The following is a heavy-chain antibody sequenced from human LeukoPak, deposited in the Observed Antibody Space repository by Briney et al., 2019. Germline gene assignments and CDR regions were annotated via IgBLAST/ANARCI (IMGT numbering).Heavy chain of an antibody. Sequence: GASVKVSCKASGYTFTGYYMHWVRQAPGQGLEWMGGIIPIFGTANYAQKFQGRVTITTDESTSTAYMELSSLRSEDTAVYYCARSGYCSSTSCPPGFDPWGQGTLVTVSS. J-gene: IGHJ5*02. CDR1: GYTFTGYY. V-gene: IGHV1-69*05. CDR3: ARSGYCSSTSCPPGFDP. D-gene: IGHD2-2*01. CDR2: IIPIFGTA.